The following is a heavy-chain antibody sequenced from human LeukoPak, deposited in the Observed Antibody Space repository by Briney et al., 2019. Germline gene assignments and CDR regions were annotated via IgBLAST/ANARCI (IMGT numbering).Heavy chain of an antibody. J-gene: IGHJ4*02. V-gene: IGHV3-30*02. CDR3: AKGAPTYYYDSSGYYSVDY. Sequence: TGGSLRLSCAASGFTFSSYGMHWVRQAPGKGQEWVAFIRYDGSNKYYADSVKGRFTISRDNSKNTLYLQMNSLRAEDTAVYYCAKGAPTYYYDSSGYYSVDYWGQGTLVTVSS. CDR1: GFTFSSYG. CDR2: IRYDGSNK. D-gene: IGHD3-22*01.